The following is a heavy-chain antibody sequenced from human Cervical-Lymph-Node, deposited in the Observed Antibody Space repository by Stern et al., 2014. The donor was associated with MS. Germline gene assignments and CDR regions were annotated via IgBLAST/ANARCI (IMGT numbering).Heavy chain of an antibody. CDR3: ARGQNDFWSNYSSGMDV. CDR1: GYIFTTSY. CDR2: INPSGGST. D-gene: IGHD3-3*01. J-gene: IGHJ6*02. V-gene: IGHV1-46*01. Sequence: QVQLVQSAAEVKKPGASVKVSCKASGYIFTTSYMHWVRQAPGQGLEWMGIINPSGGSTSYAQKFQGRVTMTRDTSTSTVYMQLSSLRSEDTAVYYCARGQNDFWSNYSSGMDVWGQGTTVTVSS.